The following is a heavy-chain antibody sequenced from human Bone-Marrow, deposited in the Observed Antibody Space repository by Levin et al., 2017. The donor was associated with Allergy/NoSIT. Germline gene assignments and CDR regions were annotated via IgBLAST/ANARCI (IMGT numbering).Heavy chain of an antibody. Sequence: LAGGSLRLSCVVSGFTVSSNYMSWVRQAPGRGLEWVSIIYTGGSIHYGDSVKGRFTVSRDDSENTLYLQMNSVRPDDAAVYYCARSVVRPSFDWPLYYMDVWGKGTTVIVSS. CDR1: GFTVSSNY. D-gene: IGHD3-9*01. V-gene: IGHV3-53*01. J-gene: IGHJ6*03. CDR3: ARSVVRPSFDWPLYYMDV. CDR2: IYTGGSI.